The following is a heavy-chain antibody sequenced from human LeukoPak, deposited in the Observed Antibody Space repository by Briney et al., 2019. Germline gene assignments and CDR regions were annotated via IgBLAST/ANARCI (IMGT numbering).Heavy chain of an antibody. CDR3: ARGDFGRYAFDF. D-gene: IGHD2/OR15-2a*01. CDR1: GFTFSNYY. J-gene: IGHJ3*01. Sequence: GGSLRLSCAASGFTFSNYYMSWIRQAPGKGLEWVSYINTIGTTIYYADSLKGRFTISRDNAKNSLSLQMDSLRAEDTAMYYCARGDFGRYAFDFWGQGTMVTVSS. V-gene: IGHV3-11*01. CDR2: INTIGTTI.